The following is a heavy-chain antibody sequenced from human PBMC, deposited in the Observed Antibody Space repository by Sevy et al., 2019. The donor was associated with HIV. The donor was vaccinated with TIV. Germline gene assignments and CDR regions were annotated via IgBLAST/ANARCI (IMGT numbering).Heavy chain of an antibody. CDR3: ATTKDYNESTGSPFDY. CDR1: GYRISQLS. J-gene: IGHJ4*02. Sequence: ASVKVSCKVSGYRISQLSMHWVRQAPGKGLEWMGSFDPEDDETIYAQNFQGRVAMTEDTSTDTAYMELSTLRSEDTAVYYCATTKDYNESTGSPFDYWGQGTLVTVSS. CDR2: FDPEDDET. D-gene: IGHD3-22*01. V-gene: IGHV1-24*01.